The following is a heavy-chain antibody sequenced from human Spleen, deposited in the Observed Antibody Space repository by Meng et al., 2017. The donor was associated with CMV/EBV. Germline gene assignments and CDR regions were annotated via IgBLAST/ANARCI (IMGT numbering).Heavy chain of an antibody. J-gene: IGHJ4*02. D-gene: IGHD2-15*01. CDR1: GFTFSCFA. CDR2: ISYDGRNK. CDR3: AKDDIGD. Sequence: VQLVESGGGVVQPGRSLRLSCAASGFTFSCFARYWVRQNPGNGLEWVSFISYDGRNKYYADSVKGRFTISRDNSKNTLYLQMNSLRAEDTAVYYCAKDDIGDWGQGTRGTVAS. V-gene: IGHV3-30*04.